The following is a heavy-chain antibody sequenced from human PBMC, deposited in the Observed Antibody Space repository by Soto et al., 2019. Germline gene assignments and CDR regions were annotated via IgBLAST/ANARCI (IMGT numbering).Heavy chain of an antibody. V-gene: IGHV1-18*04. J-gene: IGHJ4*02. D-gene: IGHD2-21*01. CDR3: ARYSHGGNAADFDY. CDR2: INPNNGNT. Sequence: VQLVQSGAEVKKPGASVTVSCKASGYIFSTYAITWVRQAPGQGLEWLGSINPNNGNTDYARALQGRATMTTDISTSTAYMEVRGLRSDDTAMYFCARYSHGGNAADFDYWGQGTLVTVSS. CDR1: GYIFSTYA.